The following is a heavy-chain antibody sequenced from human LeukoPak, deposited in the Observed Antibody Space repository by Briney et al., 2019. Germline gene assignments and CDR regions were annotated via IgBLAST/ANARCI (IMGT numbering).Heavy chain of an antibody. CDR2: ISYDGSNK. CDR3: AKDSGRLAALVRGVIPRNY. Sequence: GGSLRLSCAASGFTFSSYGMHWVRQAPGKGLEWVAVISYDGSNKYYPDSVKGRFTISRDNSKNTLYLQMNSLRAEDTAVYYCAKDSGRLAALVRGVIPRNYWSQGTLVSVSS. J-gene: IGHJ4*02. CDR1: GFTFSSYG. V-gene: IGHV3-30*18. D-gene: IGHD3-10*01.